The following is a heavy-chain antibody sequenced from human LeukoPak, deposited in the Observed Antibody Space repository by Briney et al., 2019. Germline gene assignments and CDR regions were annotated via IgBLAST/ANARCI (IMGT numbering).Heavy chain of an antibody. V-gene: IGHV1-18*01. CDR1: GYTFTSYG. CDR3: AREVYAAGHPHFDY. D-gene: IGHD2-8*01. CDR2: ISAYNGNT. J-gene: IGHJ4*02. Sequence: ASVKVSCKASGYTFTSYGISWVRQAPGQGLEWMGWISAYNGNTNYAQKLQGRVTMTTDTSTSTAYVELRSLRSDDTAVYYCAREVYAAGHPHFDYWGQGTLVTVSS.